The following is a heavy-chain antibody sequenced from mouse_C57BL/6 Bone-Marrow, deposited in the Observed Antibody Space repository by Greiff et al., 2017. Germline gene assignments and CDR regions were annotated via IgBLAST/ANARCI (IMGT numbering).Heavy chain of an antibody. J-gene: IGHJ2*01. CDR3: SSFDGNYFDF. D-gene: IGHD2-3*01. Sequence: QVQLQQPGAELVKPGASVKMSCKASGYTFTSYWITWVKQRPGQGLEWIGDIYPGSGSTNYNEKFKSKATITSDTSSNTAYLQLSSLTSEDTAVYYCSSFDGNYFDFWGQGTPLTVAS. V-gene: IGHV1-55*01. CDR1: GYTFTSYW. CDR2: IYPGSGST.